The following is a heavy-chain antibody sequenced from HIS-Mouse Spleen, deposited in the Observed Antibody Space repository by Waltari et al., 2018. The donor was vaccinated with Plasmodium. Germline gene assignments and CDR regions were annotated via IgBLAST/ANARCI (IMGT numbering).Heavy chain of an antibody. CDR3: AKDIRPSIAARLPDY. Sequence: EVQLVESGGGLVQPGGSLRLSCAASGFTFRSYWMSWVRQAPGKGLEGVGKLNQDGSEKDYVDSVNGRFSISRNNAKNSLYLQMNSLRAEEPALYYCAKDIRPSIAARLPDYWGQGTLVTVSS. V-gene: IGHV3-7*03. D-gene: IGHD6-6*01. J-gene: IGHJ4*02. CDR1: GFTFRSYW. CDR2: LNQDGSEK.